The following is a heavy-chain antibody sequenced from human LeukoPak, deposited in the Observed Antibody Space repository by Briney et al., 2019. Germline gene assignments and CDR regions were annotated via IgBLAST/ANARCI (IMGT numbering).Heavy chain of an antibody. CDR2: INANTGGT. CDR1: GYRYTGYY. Sequence: ASVKVSCKASGYRYTGYYMHWVRQAPGQGLEWVGWINANTGGTNYAQKFQGRVTMTRDTSISTAYMELSRLRYDDTAMYYCARAGYSGYESTDYWGQGTLVTVSS. D-gene: IGHD5-12*01. J-gene: IGHJ4*02. V-gene: IGHV1-2*02. CDR3: ARAGYSGYESTDY.